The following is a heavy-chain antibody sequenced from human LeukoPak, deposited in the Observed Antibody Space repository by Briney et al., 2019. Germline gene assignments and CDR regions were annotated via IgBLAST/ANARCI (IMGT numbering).Heavy chain of an antibody. Sequence: EASVKVSCKASGYTFTSYGISWVRQAPGQGLEWMGWISAYNGNTNYAQKLQGRVTMTTDTSTSTAYMELRSLRSDDTAVYYCARDDSGSYYYYYYYGMDVWGQGTTVTVSS. V-gene: IGHV1-18*01. J-gene: IGHJ6*02. CDR3: ARDDSGSYYYYYYYGMDV. D-gene: IGHD1-26*01. CDR2: ISAYNGNT. CDR1: GYTFTSYG.